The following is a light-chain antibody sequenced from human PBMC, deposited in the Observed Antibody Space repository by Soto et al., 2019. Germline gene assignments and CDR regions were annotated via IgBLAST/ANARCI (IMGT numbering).Light chain of an antibody. Sequence: QSVLTQPPSVSAAPGQKVTISCSGSSSNIGNNYVSWYQQLPGTAPKLLIYENNKRPSGIPDRFSGSKSGTSATLGINGLQTGDEADYYCGTWDSSLSAWVFGGGTKLTVL. J-gene: IGLJ3*02. CDR2: ENN. V-gene: IGLV1-51*02. CDR1: SSNIGNNY. CDR3: GTWDSSLSAWV.